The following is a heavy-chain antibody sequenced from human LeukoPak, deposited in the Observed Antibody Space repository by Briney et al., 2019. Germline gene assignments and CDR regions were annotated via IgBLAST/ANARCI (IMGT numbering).Heavy chain of an antibody. CDR1: GLTFSRYS. D-gene: IGHD5-18*01. CDR3: ARDLGGYSYGSHFDY. V-gene: IGHV3-21*01. Sequence: GGSLRLSCAAPGLTFSRYSMNWVRQAPGKGLEWVSSITTSSSYIYYADSVKGRLTISRDNAKNSLYLQMNSLRAEDTAVYYCARDLGGYSYGSHFDYWGQGTLVTVSS. J-gene: IGHJ4*02. CDR2: ITTSSSYI.